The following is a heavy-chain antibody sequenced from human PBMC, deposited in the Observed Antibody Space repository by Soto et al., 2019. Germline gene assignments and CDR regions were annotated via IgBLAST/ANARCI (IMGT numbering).Heavy chain of an antibody. CDR2: IIPIFGTA. D-gene: IGHD2-2*01. CDR3: ANTPGGYCSSTSCYAPYREYYDYGMDV. CDR1: GGTFSSYA. Sequence: QVQLVQSGAEVKKPGSSVKVSCKASGGTFSSYAISWVRQAPGQGLEWMGGIIPIFGTANYAQKFQGRVTITADKSTSTADREQSSMRSEDTAVEYCANTPGGYCSSTSCYAPYREYYDYGMDVWGQGTTVTVSS. J-gene: IGHJ6*02. V-gene: IGHV1-69*06.